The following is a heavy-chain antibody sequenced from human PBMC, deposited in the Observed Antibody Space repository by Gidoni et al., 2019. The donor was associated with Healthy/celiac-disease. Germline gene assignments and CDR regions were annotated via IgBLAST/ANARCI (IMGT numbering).Heavy chain of an antibody. J-gene: IGHJ6*02. CDR3: ARAPNYYGSGSMDV. CDR1: GFPLSSHW. D-gene: IGHD3-10*01. CDR2: INSDGSST. Sequence: EVPLVESGGGFVQPGGSLRLSCYAAGFPLSSHWIHWGRQAPGKGVVWVSRINSDGSSTSYADSVKGRFTISRDNAKNTLYLQMNSLRAEDTAVYDCARAPNYYGSGSMDVWGQGTTVTVSS. V-gene: IGHV3-74*01.